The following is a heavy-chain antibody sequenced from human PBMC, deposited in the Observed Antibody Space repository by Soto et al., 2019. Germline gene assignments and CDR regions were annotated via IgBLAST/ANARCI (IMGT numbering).Heavy chain of an antibody. V-gene: IGHV1-46*01. J-gene: IGHJ6*02. CDR2: INPSGGST. CDR3: ARDSLTTVVTHHYYYGMDV. D-gene: IGHD4-17*01. CDR1: GYTFTSYY. Sequence: QVQLVQSGAEVKKPGASVKVSCKASGYTFTSYYMHWVRQAPGQGLEWMGIINPSGGSTSYAEKFQGRVTMTRDTSTSTVYLELRSLRSEDTAVYYCARDSLTTVVTHHYYYGMDVWGQGTTVTVSS.